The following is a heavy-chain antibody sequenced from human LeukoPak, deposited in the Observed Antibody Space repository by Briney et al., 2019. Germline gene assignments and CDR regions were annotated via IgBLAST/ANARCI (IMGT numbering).Heavy chain of an antibody. CDR3: AKESSWGTVVTPGGPSA. J-gene: IGHJ5*02. D-gene: IGHD4-23*01. V-gene: IGHV3-23*01. CDR2: ISGSGGTT. CDR1: GFTFSTYA. Sequence: GGSLXLSCAASGFTFSTYAMSWVRQAPGKGLEXVSXISGSGGTTYYADSVKGRFTISRDNSKNTLYLQMSSLRDDDTAVYYCAKESSWGTVVTPGGPSAWGQGTLVTVSS.